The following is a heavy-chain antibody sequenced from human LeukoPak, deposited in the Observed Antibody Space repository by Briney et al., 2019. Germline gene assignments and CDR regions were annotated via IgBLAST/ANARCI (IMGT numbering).Heavy chain of an antibody. V-gene: IGHV4-4*07. D-gene: IGHD3/OR15-3a*01. Sequence: SETLSLICTVSGDSISNYYWSWIRQPAGKGLEWIGRVYSSGSVKYNSSLKSRVTMSVDTTKSQISLKLNSVTAADTAVYYCARDRTHDLDNWGQGTLVTVSS. J-gene: IGHJ4*02. CDR3: ARDRTHDLDN. CDR2: VYSSGSV. CDR1: GDSISNYY.